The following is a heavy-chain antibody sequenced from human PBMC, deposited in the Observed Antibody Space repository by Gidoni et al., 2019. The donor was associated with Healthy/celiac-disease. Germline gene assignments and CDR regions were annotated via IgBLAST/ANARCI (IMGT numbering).Heavy chain of an antibody. D-gene: IGHD2-15*01. CDR1: GGSISSSSYY. CDR3: ARRRVVAATPDYFDY. V-gene: IGHV4-39*01. J-gene: IGHJ4*02. CDR2: IYYSGST. Sequence: QLQLQESGPGLVKPSETLSLTCTVSGGSISSSSYYWGWIRQPPGKGLEWIGSIYYSGSTYYNPSLKGRVTISVDTSKNQFSLKLSSVTAADTAVYYCARRRVVAATPDYFDYWGQGTLVTVSS.